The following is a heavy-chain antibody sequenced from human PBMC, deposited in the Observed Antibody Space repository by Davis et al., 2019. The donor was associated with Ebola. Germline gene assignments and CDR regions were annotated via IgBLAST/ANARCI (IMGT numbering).Heavy chain of an antibody. D-gene: IGHD4-17*01. Sequence: GSLRLSCVVSGFIVSDKYMSWVRQAPGKGLEWVSVLYTDGRTYHSDSVKGRFTISRDNAKNTVSLQMNDLRVEDTAVYYCTRHVPGDFWFFDLWGRGTMVTVSS. V-gene: IGHV3-53*01. J-gene: IGHJ2*01. CDR3: TRHVPGDFWFFDL. CDR2: LYTDGRT. CDR1: GFIVSDKY.